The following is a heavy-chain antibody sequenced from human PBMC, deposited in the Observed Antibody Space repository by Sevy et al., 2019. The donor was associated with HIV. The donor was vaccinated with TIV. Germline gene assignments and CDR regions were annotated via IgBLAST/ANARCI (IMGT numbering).Heavy chain of an antibody. Sequence: GGSLRLSCAASGFSFISYAMNWVRQAPGKGLEWVSAISGSDGATYYADSVKGRFSISRDNSKNTLYLQMDSLRAEGTAVYYCAKDIVAVVGDAFDIWGQGTMVTVSS. V-gene: IGHV3-23*01. J-gene: IGHJ3*02. CDR3: AKDIVAVVGDAFDI. CDR2: ISGSDGAT. CDR1: GFSFISYA. D-gene: IGHD2-15*01.